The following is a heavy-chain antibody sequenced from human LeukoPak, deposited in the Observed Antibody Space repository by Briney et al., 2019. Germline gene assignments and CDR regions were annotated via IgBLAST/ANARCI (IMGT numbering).Heavy chain of an antibody. CDR1: GYSFNGYF. Sequence: ASVNVSCKASGYSFNGYFLHWMRQAPGQGLEWLGWINPNSGGTKYAQNFQGRVTMTRDTSISTAYMELSRLTSDDTAVYYCARMVGATEYFQHWGQGTLVTVSS. V-gene: IGHV1-2*02. J-gene: IGHJ1*01. CDR2: INPNSGGT. D-gene: IGHD1-26*01. CDR3: ARMVGATEYFQH.